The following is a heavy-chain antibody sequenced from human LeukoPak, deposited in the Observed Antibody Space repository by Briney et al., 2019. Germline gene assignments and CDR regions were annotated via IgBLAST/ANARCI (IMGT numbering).Heavy chain of an antibody. CDR2: ISYDGSNK. J-gene: IGHJ6*02. D-gene: IGHD1-1*01. Sequence: GRSLRLSCAASGFTFSSYGMHWVRQAPGKGLEWVAVISYDGSNKYYADSVKGRFTISRDNSKNTLYLQMNSLRAEDTAVYYCARDRSNFGLDVWGQGTTVTVSS. V-gene: IGHV3-30*03. CDR1: GFTFSSYG. CDR3: ARDRSNFGLDV.